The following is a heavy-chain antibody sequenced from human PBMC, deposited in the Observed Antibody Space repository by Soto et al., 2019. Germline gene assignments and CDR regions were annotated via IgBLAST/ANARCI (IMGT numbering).Heavy chain of an antibody. Sequence: QVQLQESGPGLVKPSQTLSLTCTVSGGAISSGGYYWSWIRQHTGKGMEWIGYIYYSGSTYYNPSLKSRVTISGDTSKNQFALTLSSVTAADTAVYYCARGWHSGSDLGGLGEFDYWGQGTLVTVSS. CDR3: ARGWHSGSDLGGLGEFDY. V-gene: IGHV4-31*03. J-gene: IGHJ4*02. CDR2: IYYSGST. D-gene: IGHD1-26*01. CDR1: GGAISSGGYY.